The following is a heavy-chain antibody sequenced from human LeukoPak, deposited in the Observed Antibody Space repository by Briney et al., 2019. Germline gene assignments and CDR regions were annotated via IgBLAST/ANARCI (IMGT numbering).Heavy chain of an antibody. V-gene: IGHV4-59*01. CDR3: ARGATPYYYYYMDV. J-gene: IGHJ6*03. Sequence: PSETLSLTCTVSGGSISSYYWSWIRQPPGKGLEWIGYINYSGSTNYNPSLKSRVTMSVDTSKNQFSLKLSSVTAADTAVYYCARGATPYYYYYMDVWGKGTTVTVSS. D-gene: IGHD1-26*01. CDR2: INYSGST. CDR1: GGSISSYY.